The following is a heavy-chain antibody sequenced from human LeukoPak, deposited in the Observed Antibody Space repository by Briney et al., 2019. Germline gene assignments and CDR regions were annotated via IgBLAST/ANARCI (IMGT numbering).Heavy chain of an antibody. CDR2: IRYDGSNK. V-gene: IGHV3-30*02. Sequence: GGSLSLSCAASGFTFSSYGRHWVRQAPGKGLEWVAFIRYDGSNKYYADSVKVRFTISRDNSKNTLYLQMNSLRAEDTAVYYCAKDTRYFDWSLLHYWGQGTLVTVSS. D-gene: IGHD3-9*01. J-gene: IGHJ4*02. CDR1: GFTFSSYG. CDR3: AKDTRYFDWSLLHY.